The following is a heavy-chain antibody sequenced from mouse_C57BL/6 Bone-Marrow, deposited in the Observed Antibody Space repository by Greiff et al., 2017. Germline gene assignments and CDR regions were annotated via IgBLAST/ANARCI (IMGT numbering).Heavy chain of an antibody. CDR3: ARGYFAY. CDR2: IYPGDGDT. Sequence: VKLQESGPELVKPGASVKISCKASGYAFSSSWMNWVKQRPGKGLEWIGRIYPGDGDTNYNGKFKGKATLTADKSSSTAYMQLSSLTSEDSAVYFCARGYFAYWGQGTLVTVSA. V-gene: IGHV1-82*01. CDR1: GYAFSSSW. J-gene: IGHJ3*01.